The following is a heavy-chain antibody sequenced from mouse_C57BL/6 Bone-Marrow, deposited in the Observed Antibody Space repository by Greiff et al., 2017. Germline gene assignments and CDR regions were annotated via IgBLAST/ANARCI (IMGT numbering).Heavy chain of an antibody. D-gene: IGHD1-1*01. Sequence: QVQLQQPGAELVMPGASVKLSCKASGYTFTSYWMHWVKQRPGQGLEWIGEIDPSDSYTNYNQKFKGKSTLTVDKSYSTAYMQISSLTSEDSAVYYCARDGSSFYWYFDVWGTGNTVTVAS. CDR1: GYTFTSYW. CDR3: ARDGSSFYWYFDV. V-gene: IGHV1-69*01. CDR2: IDPSDSYT. J-gene: IGHJ1*03.